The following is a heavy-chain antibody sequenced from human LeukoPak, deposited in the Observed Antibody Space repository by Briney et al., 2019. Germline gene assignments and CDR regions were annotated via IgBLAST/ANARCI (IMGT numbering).Heavy chain of an antibody. D-gene: IGHD1-26*01. CDR2: IYYSGST. CDR1: GGSINSYY. J-gene: IGHJ3*01. V-gene: IGHV4-59*01. CDR3: ARDPSAFAGAFDV. Sequence: PSETLSLTCSVSGGSINSYYWSWIRQPPGKGLEWIGYIYYSGSTNYNPSLKSRVTLSVDMSKNQFSLNLSSVTAADTAVYYCARDPSAFAGAFDVWGQGTMLTVSS.